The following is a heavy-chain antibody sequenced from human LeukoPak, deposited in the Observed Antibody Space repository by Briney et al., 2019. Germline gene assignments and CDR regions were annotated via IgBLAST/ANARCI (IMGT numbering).Heavy chain of an antibody. D-gene: IGHD3-22*01. CDR3: GKDYDTSAYYISADY. Sequence: GGSLRPSCTASGFTFSSYAMSWVRQAPGKGLEWVAVISSDGSATYYVDSVKGRFTVSRDNSKNTLYLQMNSLRAEDTAVYYCGKDYDTSAYYISADYWGQGTLVTVSS. V-gene: IGHV3-30*18. CDR1: GFTFSSYA. J-gene: IGHJ4*02. CDR2: ISSDGSAT.